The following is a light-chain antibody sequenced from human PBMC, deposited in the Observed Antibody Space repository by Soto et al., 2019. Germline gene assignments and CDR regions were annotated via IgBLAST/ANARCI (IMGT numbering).Light chain of an antibody. CDR3: QQYNSYSGT. V-gene: IGKV1-5*01. CDR2: DAS. CDR1: QSISSW. J-gene: IGKJ1*01. Sequence: DIPMTQSPSTLSASVGDRVTITCRASQSISSWLAWYQQKRGKAPKLLIYDASSLESGVPSRFSGSGSGTEFTLTISSLQPDDFATYYCQQYNSYSGTFGQGTKVEVK.